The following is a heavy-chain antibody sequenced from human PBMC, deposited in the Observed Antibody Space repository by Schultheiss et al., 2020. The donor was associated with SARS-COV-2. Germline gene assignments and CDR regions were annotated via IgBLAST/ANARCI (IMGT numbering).Heavy chain of an antibody. V-gene: IGHV4-59*08. Sequence: SQTLSLTCTVSGDSITSSYWSWIRQPPGKGLEYIGYIYYTGDINYHPSLKSRLTISMDTSKNQFSLKLSSVTAADTAVYYCARGAYGDYLYYFYGLDVWGQGTTVTVSS. D-gene: IGHD4-17*01. J-gene: IGHJ6*02. CDR3: ARGAYGDYLYYFYGLDV. CDR1: GDSITSSY. CDR2: IYYTGDI.